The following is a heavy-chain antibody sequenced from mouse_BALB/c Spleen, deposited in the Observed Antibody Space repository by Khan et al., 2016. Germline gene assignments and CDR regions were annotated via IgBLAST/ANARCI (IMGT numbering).Heavy chain of an antibody. V-gene: IGHV9-3-1*01. CDR2: INTYTGEP. Sequence: QIQLVQSGPELKKPGETVKISCKASGYTFTNYGMNWVKQAPGKGLKWMGWINTYTGEPTYADDFKGRFAFSLETSASTAYLQINNLKNEDTATYFFARRGGLRWGAFDYWGQGTTLTVSS. D-gene: IGHD2-2*01. J-gene: IGHJ2*01. CDR1: GYTFTNYG. CDR3: ARRGGLRWGAFDY.